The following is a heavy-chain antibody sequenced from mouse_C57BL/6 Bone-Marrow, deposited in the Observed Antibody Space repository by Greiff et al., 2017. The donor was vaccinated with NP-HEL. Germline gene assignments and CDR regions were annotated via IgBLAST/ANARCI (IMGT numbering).Heavy chain of an antibody. D-gene: IGHD1-1*01. J-gene: IGHJ4*01. CDR1: GFTFSDYG. Sequence: EVQLVESGGGLVHPGGSLKLSCAASGFTFSDYGMAWVRQAPRKGPEWVAFISNLAYSIYYADTVTGRFTISRENAKNTLYLEMSSLRSEDTAMYYCARQYYGTFYAMDYWGQGTSVTVSS. V-gene: IGHV5-15*01. CDR3: ARQYYGTFYAMDY. CDR2: ISNLAYSI.